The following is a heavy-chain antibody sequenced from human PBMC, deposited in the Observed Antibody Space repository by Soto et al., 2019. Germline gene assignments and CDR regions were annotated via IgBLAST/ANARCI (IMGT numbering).Heavy chain of an antibody. V-gene: IGHV1-46*01. J-gene: IGHJ1*01. CDR2: INPSDGST. CDR3: ARVRCGGDCYPGEYFQH. Sequence: ASVKVSCKASGYTFTSYYIHWVRQAPGQGLEWMGIINPSDGSTKYAQKFQGRVTMTRDTSRSTVYMELSSLRSEDTAVYYCARVRCGGDCYPGEYFQHWGQGTLVTVSS. CDR1: GYTFTSYY. D-gene: IGHD2-21*02.